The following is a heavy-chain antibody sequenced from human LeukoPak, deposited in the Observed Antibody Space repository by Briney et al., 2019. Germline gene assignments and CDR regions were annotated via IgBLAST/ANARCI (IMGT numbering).Heavy chain of an antibody. J-gene: IGHJ4*02. CDR3: AKVGGGGITIFGEDY. D-gene: IGHD3-3*01. CDR1: GFTFSSYG. V-gene: IGHV3-30*02. CDR2: IRYGGSNK. Sequence: GGSLRLSCAASGFTFSSYGMNWVRQAPGKWLEWVAFIRYGGSNKYYADSVKGRFTISRDNSKNTLYLQMNSLRAEDTAVYYCAKVGGGGITIFGEDYWGQGTLVTVSS.